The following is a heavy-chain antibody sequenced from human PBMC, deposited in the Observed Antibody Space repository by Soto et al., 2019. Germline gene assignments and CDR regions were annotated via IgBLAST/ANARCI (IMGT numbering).Heavy chain of an antibody. V-gene: IGHV1-46*03. J-gene: IGHJ4*02. Sequence: VASVKVSCKASGYSFTGYKIHWVRQAPGQGLEWMGIINPSGGSTTFAQKFEGRVTMTRDTSTRTVYMGLNGLRSEDTAVYYCGRDDNTSGHWGQGTLVTVSS. D-gene: IGHD1-1*01. CDR3: GRDDNTSGH. CDR2: INPSGGST. CDR1: GYSFTGYK.